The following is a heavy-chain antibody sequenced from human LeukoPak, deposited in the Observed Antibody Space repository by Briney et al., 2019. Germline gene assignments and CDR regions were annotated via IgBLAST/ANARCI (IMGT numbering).Heavy chain of an antibody. V-gene: IGHV3-21*01. J-gene: IGHJ4*02. Sequence: GGSLRLSCAPSGFTFSSYSMNWVRQAPGKGLEWVSSISSSSSYIYYADSVKGRFTISRDNAKNSLYLQMNSLRAEDTAVYYCARDHMAYCGGDCYSLDYWGQGTLVTVSS. CDR3: ARDHMAYCGGDCYSLDY. D-gene: IGHD2-21*02. CDR2: ISSSSSYI. CDR1: GFTFSSYS.